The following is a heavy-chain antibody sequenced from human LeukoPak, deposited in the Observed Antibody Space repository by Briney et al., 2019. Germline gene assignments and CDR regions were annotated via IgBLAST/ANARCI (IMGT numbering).Heavy chain of an antibody. CDR3: ARDPDYGGNYDY. V-gene: IGHV1-69*04. Sequence: GASVKVSCKASGGTFSSYAISWVRQAPGQGLEWMGRIIPILGIANYAQKFQGRVTITADKSTSTACMELSSLRSEDTAVYYCARDPDYGGNYDYWGQGTLVTVSS. D-gene: IGHD4-23*01. CDR1: GGTFSSYA. CDR2: IIPILGIA. J-gene: IGHJ4*02.